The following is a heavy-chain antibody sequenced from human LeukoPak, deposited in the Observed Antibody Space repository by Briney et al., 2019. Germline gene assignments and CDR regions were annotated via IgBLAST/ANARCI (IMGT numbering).Heavy chain of an antibody. CDR1: GFTFRTYW. V-gene: IGHV3-74*03. D-gene: IGHD6-6*01. CDR2: INSDGSSA. CDR3: VRGITTRRSPDLDY. Sequence: GGSLRLSCAASGFTFRTYWMHWVRQAPGKGLVWVSYINSDGSSATYADSVKGRFTISRDNADNTLYLQMNSLKAEDTALYYCVRGITTRRSPDLDYWGQGTLVTVYS. J-gene: IGHJ4*02.